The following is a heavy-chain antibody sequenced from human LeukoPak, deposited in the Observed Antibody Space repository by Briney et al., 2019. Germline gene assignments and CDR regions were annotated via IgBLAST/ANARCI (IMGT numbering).Heavy chain of an antibody. Sequence: GGSLRLSCATSGFTFSTSDMHWVRQAPGKGLEWVSFIQYDGSRKNYVDSVKGRFTISRDNAKNSLYLQMNSLRAEDTAVYYCARKNGLDYWGQGTLVTVSS. CDR2: IQYDGSRK. V-gene: IGHV3-33*05. J-gene: IGHJ4*02. CDR1: GFTFSTSD. CDR3: ARKNGLDY.